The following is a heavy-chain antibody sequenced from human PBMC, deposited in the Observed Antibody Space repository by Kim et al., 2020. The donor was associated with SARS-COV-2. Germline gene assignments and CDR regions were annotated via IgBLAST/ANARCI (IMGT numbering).Heavy chain of an antibody. CDR2: TYYRSKWYN. Sequence: SQTLSLTCAISGDSVSSNSAAWNWIRQSPSRGLEWLGRTYYRSKWYNDYAVSVKSRITINPDTSKNQFSLQLNSVTPEDTAVYYCARDSGYEPDYYYYGMDVWGQGTTVTVSS. D-gene: IGHD5-12*01. CDR1: GDSVSSNSAA. J-gene: IGHJ6*02. CDR3: ARDSGYEPDYYYYGMDV. V-gene: IGHV6-1*01.